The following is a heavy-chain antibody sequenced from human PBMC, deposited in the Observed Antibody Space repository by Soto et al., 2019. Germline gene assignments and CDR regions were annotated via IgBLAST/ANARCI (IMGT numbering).Heavy chain of an antibody. CDR2: ISGSGGST. J-gene: IGHJ4*02. D-gene: IGHD3-10*01. CDR1: GFTFSGYA. Sequence: PGGSLRLSCAASGFTFSGYAMSWVRQAPGKGLEWVSAISGSGGSTYYADSVKGRFTISRDNSKNTLYLQMNSLRAEDTAVYYCAKFRKVGSEFDYWGQGTLVTVSS. V-gene: IGHV3-23*01. CDR3: AKFRKVGSEFDY.